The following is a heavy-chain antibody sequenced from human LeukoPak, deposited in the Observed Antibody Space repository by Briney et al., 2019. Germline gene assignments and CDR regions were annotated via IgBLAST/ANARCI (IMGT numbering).Heavy chain of an antibody. J-gene: IGHJ3*02. Sequence: SETLSLTCTVSGGSISPYYWSWIRQPPGKGLEWIGYIHYSGSTYYNPSLKSRVAISVDTSKNQFSLKLNSVTAADTAVYYCARVVPAANDAFDIWGQGTMVTVSS. CDR3: ARVVPAANDAFDI. CDR1: GGSISPYY. CDR2: IHYSGST. D-gene: IGHD2-2*01. V-gene: IGHV4-59*08.